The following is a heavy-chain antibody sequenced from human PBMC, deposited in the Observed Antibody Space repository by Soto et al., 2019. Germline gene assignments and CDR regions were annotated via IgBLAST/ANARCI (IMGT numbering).Heavy chain of an antibody. J-gene: IGHJ6*02. D-gene: IGHD3-16*01. CDR3: ARDWGAPGRGSALGYYYHFGMDV. CDR1: GFTFSTYW. Sequence: EVQLVESGGGLVQPGGSLRLSCAASGFTFSTYWMNWVRQAPGKGLEWVANINEDGSDAYYVDSVKGRFTISRDTAKNSVYLDVNSLRGEDTAVYYCARDWGAPGRGSALGYYYHFGMDVWGQGTTVTVPS. V-gene: IGHV3-7*05. CDR2: INEDGSDA.